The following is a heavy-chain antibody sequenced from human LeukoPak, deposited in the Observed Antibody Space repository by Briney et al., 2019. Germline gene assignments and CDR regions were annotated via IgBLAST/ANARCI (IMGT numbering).Heavy chain of an antibody. CDR2: ISGSGGST. D-gene: IGHD3-10*01. CDR1: GFTFSSYA. V-gene: IGHV3-23*01. Sequence: GGSLRLSCAASGFTFSSYAMSWVRQAPGKGLEWVSAISGSGGSTYYADSVKGRFTISRDNSKNTLYLQMNSLRAEDTAVYYCAKKIGEFLTPNYFDYWGQGTLVSVSS. CDR3: AKKIGEFLTPNYFDY. J-gene: IGHJ4*02.